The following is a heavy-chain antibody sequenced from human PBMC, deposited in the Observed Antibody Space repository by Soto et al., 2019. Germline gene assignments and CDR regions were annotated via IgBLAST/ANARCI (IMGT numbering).Heavy chain of an antibody. V-gene: IGHV3-48*01. Sequence: EVQLAESGGGLVQPGWSLRLSCAASGFTFSRYRMSGVRQAPGTGMAWPSDISSSSRTIYYADSVKGRFTISRDNAKNSLYLQMKRVRAEDTAVYYCARGYPRLHLVELSLGVDYWGQGTLVTVSS. J-gene: IGHJ4*02. CDR3: ARGYPRLHLVELSLGVDY. D-gene: IGHD3-16*02. CDR1: GFTFSRYR. CDR2: ISSSSRTI.